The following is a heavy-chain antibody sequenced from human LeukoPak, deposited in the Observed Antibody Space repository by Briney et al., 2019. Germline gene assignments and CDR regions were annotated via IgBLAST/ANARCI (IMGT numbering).Heavy chain of an antibody. J-gene: IGHJ4*02. D-gene: IGHD1-14*01. Sequence: PGRSLRLSRATSGFTFSTYWMHWVRQAPGKGLVWVSRIDRDGSSTSYADSVKGRFTISRDNAKNTLYLQMNSLRAEGTAVYYCARDHIRSLVYWGQGTLVTVSS. V-gene: IGHV3-74*01. CDR1: GFTFSTYW. CDR3: ARDHIRSLVY. CDR2: IDRDGSST.